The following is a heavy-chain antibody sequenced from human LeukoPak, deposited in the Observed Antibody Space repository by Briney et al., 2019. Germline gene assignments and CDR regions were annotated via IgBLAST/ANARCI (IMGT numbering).Heavy chain of an antibody. J-gene: IGHJ3*02. Sequence: SETLSLTCTVSGGSISSYYWSWLRQPPGKGLEWIGYIYYSGSTNYNPSLKSRVTIPVDTSKNQFSLKLSSVTAADTAVYYCAREGHGYYYDSSGSLDAFDIWGQGTMVTVSS. CDR3: AREGHGYYYDSSGSLDAFDI. V-gene: IGHV4-59*01. D-gene: IGHD3-22*01. CDR2: IYYSGST. CDR1: GGSISSYY.